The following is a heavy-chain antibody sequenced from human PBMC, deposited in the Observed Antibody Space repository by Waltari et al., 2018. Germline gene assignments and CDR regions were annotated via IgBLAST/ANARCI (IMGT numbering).Heavy chain of an antibody. Sequence: QVQLVQSGAEVKKPGASVKVSCRASGYTFTNYGINWVRQAPGQGLEWMGWGSPNTGDTQFAQKFQDRVTMTTDTPASTAYMELGSLRSDDTAVYYCARIMTSNTDYWGQGTLVTVSS. CDR3: ARIMTSNTDY. V-gene: IGHV1-18*01. J-gene: IGHJ4*02. CDR1: GYTFTNYG. D-gene: IGHD2-8*01. CDR2: GSPNTGDT.